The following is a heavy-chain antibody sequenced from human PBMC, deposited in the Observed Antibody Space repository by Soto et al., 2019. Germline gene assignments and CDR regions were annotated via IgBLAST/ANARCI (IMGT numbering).Heavy chain of an antibody. CDR1: GYTFTNYG. V-gene: IGHV1-18*04. D-gene: IGHD6-13*01. J-gene: IGHJ4*02. CDR2: INPYDGHT. Sequence: QVQLVRSGAEVKNPGASVKVSCTASGYTFTNYGISWVRQAPGQGLEWMGWINPYDGHTNYAQKFQGRVTMTTDTSTSTAYMEVKSLTSNDTAVYYCATTTAGDYWGQGTLVTVSS. CDR3: ATTTAGDY.